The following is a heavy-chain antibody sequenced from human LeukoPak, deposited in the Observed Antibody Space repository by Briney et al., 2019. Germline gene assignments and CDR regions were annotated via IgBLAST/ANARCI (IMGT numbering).Heavy chain of an antibody. D-gene: IGHD3-3*01. V-gene: IGHV1-2*02. CDR2: INPNSGGT. J-gene: IGHJ4*02. CDR3: ARLPPTYYDFWSGSDYFDY. Sequence: GASVKVSCKASGYTFTGHYMHWVRQAPGQGREWMGWINPNSGGTNYAQKFQGRVTMTRDTSISTAYMELSRLRSDDTAVYYCARLPPTYYDFWSGSDYFDYWGQGTLVTVSS. CDR1: GYTFTGHY.